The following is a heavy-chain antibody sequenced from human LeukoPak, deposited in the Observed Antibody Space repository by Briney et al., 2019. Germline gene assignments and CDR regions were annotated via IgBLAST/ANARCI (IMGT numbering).Heavy chain of an antibody. CDR3: ARVGGHYYYYYMDV. D-gene: IGHD3-10*01. CDR2: IYYSGST. J-gene: IGHJ6*03. Sequence: SETLSLTCTVSGGSISSYYWSWIRQPPGKGLEWIGYIYYSGSTNYNPSLKSRVTISVDTSKNQFSLKLSSVTAADTAVYYCARVGGHYYYYYMDVWGKGTTVTVSS. CDR1: GGSISSYY. V-gene: IGHV4-59*01.